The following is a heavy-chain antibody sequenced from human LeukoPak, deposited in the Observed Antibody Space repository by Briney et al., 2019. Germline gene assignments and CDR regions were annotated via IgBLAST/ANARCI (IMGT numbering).Heavy chain of an antibody. CDR1: GGSISSYY. Sequence: PSETLSLTCTVSGGSISSYYWSWIRQPPGKGQEWIGDIYYSGNTNYNPSLKSRVTISVDTSKNQFSLKLSSVTAADTAVYYCANDGYNVSDAFDIWGQGTMVTVSS. CDR3: ANDGYNVSDAFDI. CDR2: IYYSGNT. D-gene: IGHD5-24*01. V-gene: IGHV4-59*12. J-gene: IGHJ3*02.